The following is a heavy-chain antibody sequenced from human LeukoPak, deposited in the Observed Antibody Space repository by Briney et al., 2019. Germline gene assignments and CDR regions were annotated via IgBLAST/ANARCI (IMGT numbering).Heavy chain of an antibody. Sequence: SETLSFTFSVSGCASSCGYCWGWIREPRGKGIEWIGSSDHGVSTSYNPSLKSRVTISVDTSKHQFSLPLSSVTAAHTAVYYCARDAPGEAAAGRYCIDPWGPGTLVTVSS. J-gene: IGHJ5*02. D-gene: IGHD6-13*01. CDR2: SDHGVST. V-gene: IGHV4-38-2*02. CDR1: GCASSCGYC. CDR3: ARDAPGEAAAGRYCIDP.